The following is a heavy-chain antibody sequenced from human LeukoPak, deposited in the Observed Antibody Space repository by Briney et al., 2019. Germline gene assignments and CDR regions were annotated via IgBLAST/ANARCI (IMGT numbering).Heavy chain of an antibody. J-gene: IGHJ4*02. CDR3: ARGPTTVTRAFDY. D-gene: IGHD4-17*01. CDR1: GGPFSIYY. Sequence: SETLSLTCTVSGGPFSIYYWSWIRQPAGKGLEYIGRIYTSGSTNYNPSLKSRVTMSVDPSKSQFSLKLSSVTAADTAVYYCARGPTTVTRAFDYWGQGTLVTVSS. V-gene: IGHV4-4*07. CDR2: IYTSGST.